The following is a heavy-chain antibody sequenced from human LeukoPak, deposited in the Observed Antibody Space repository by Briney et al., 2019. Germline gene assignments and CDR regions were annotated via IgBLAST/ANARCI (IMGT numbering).Heavy chain of an antibody. Sequence: ASVKVSCKVSGYTLTELSMHWVRQAPGKGLEWMGGFDPEDGETIYAQKFQGRVTMTEDTSTDTAYMELSSLRSEDTAVYYCATATSATYYYDSSGLSSPYYFDYWGQGTLVTVSS. CDR1: GYTLTELS. CDR2: FDPEDGET. V-gene: IGHV1-24*01. J-gene: IGHJ4*02. CDR3: ATATSATYYYDSSGLSSPYYFDY. D-gene: IGHD3-22*01.